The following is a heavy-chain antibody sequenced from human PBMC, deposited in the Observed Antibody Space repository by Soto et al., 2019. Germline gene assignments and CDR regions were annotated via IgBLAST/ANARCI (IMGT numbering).Heavy chain of an antibody. J-gene: IGHJ6*02. CDR1: GFTFTSSA. CDR2: IVVGSGNT. Sequence: SVKVSCKASGFTFTSSAVQWVRQARVQRLEWIGWIVVGSGNTNYAQKFQERVTITRDMSTSTAYMELSSLRSEDTAVYYCAAAPPGVVVPAATNYYYYGMDVWGQGTTVTVSS. V-gene: IGHV1-58*01. CDR3: AAAPPGVVVPAATNYYYYGMDV. D-gene: IGHD2-2*01.